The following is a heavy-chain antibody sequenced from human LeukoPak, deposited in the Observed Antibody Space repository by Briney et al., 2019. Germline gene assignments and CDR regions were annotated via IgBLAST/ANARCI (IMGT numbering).Heavy chain of an antibody. CDR3: ARDSSSYDY. V-gene: IGHV1-46*01. CDR2: ISPSGGST. CDR1: GYTFTSNY. J-gene: IGHJ4*02. Sequence: ASVKVSCKAFGYTFTSNYMHWVRQAPGQGPEWMGVISPSGGSTTYAQKFQGRVTLTRDMSTSTDYLELSSLRSDDTAVYYCARDSSSYDYWGQGTLVTVSS. D-gene: IGHD6-13*01.